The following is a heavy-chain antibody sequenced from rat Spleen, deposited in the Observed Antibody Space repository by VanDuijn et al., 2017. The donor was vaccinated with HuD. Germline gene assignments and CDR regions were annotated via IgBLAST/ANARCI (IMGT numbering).Heavy chain of an antibody. D-gene: IGHD1-4*01. J-gene: IGHJ3*01. CDR1: GFTFSNYD. V-gene: IGHV5-25*01. CDR3: ASEGITTNWFAY. Sequence: EVQLVESGGGLVQPGRSLKLSCAASGFTFSNYDMAWVRQAPTKGLEWVASISTSGGSTYYRDSVKGRFTVSRDNAKSTLYLQMDSLRSEDTATYYCASEGITTNWFAYWGQGTLVTVSS. CDR2: ISTSGGST.